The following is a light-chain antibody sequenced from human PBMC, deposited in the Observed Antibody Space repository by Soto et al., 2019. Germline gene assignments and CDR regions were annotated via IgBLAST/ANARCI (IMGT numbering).Light chain of an antibody. Sequence: DIQMTQSPSTVSAYVGDSVTITCRASQSITTWLAWYQQRPGKAPKLLIYDVSSLQSGVPSRFSGSGSGTEFTLTISSLQPDDFATYYCQQYTNTNNPWMFGQGTKVEI. CDR3: QQYTNTNNPWM. J-gene: IGKJ1*01. V-gene: IGKV1-5*01. CDR2: DVS. CDR1: QSITTW.